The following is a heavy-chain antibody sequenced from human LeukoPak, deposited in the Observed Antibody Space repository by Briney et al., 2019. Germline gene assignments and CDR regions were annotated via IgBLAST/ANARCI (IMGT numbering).Heavy chain of an antibody. Sequence: ASVKVSCKASEYTFTGYYMHWVRQTPGQGLEWMGWINPNSGGTNYAQNFQGRVTMTRDTSISTAYMELSRLRSDDTAVYYCASNRQYPYYDFDYWGQGTLVTVSS. CDR3: ASNRQYPYYDFDY. J-gene: IGHJ4*02. CDR2: INPNSGGT. D-gene: IGHD3-10*01. V-gene: IGHV1-2*02. CDR1: EYTFTGYY.